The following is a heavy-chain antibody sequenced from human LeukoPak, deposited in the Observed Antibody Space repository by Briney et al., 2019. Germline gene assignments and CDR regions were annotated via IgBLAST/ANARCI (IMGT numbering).Heavy chain of an antibody. Sequence: GGSLRLSCAASGFTFDDYAMHWVRQAPGKGLEWVSGFSWNSGSIAYADSVKGRFTISRDNAKNSLYLQMNSLRAVDTALYYCATCFGESSWCLYFDYWGQGTLVTVSS. D-gene: IGHD6-13*01. CDR2: FSWNSGSI. J-gene: IGHJ4*02. CDR3: ATCFGESSWCLYFDY. V-gene: IGHV3-9*01. CDR1: GFTFDDYA.